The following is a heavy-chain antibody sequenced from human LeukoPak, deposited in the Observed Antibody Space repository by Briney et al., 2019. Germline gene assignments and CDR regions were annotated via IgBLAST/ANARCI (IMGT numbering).Heavy chain of an antibody. D-gene: IGHD3-3*01. CDR3: ARVRGLTIFGVVIMDAFDI. J-gene: IGHJ3*02. V-gene: IGHV4-59*01. Sequence: PSETLSLTCTVSGGSISSYNWSWIRQPPGKGLEWIGYIYYSGSTNYNPSLKSRVTISVDTSKNQFSLKLSSVTAADTAVYYCARVRGLTIFGVVIMDAFDIWGQGTMVTVSS. CDR1: GGSISSYN. CDR2: IYYSGST.